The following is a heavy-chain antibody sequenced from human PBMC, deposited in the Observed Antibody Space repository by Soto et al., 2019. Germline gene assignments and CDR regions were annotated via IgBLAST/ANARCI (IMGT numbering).Heavy chain of an antibody. Sequence: QVQLVQSGAEVKKPGASVKVSCKASGYTFTSYGISRVRQAPGQGLEWMGWISAYNGNTNYAQKLQVRVTMTTDTSTSTAYMELRSLRSDDTAVYYCARDGYCSGGSCYRGIRILDYWGQGTLVTVSS. D-gene: IGHD2-15*01. CDR1: GYTFTSYG. CDR2: ISAYNGNT. CDR3: ARDGYCSGGSCYRGIRILDY. J-gene: IGHJ4*02. V-gene: IGHV1-18*01.